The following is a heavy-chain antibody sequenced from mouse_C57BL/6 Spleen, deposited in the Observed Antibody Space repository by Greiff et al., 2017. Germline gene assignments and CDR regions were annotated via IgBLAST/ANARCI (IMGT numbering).Heavy chain of an antibody. CDR1: GYTFTSYW. V-gene: IGHV1-59*01. D-gene: IGHD3-2*02. CDR2: IDPSDSYT. Sequence: QVQLQQPGAELVRPGTSVKLSCKASGYTFTSYWMHWVKQRPGQGLEWIGVIDPSDSYTNYNQKFKGKATLTVDTSSSTAYMQLSSLTSEDSAVYYGARGAQATRGPWCAYWGQGTLVTVSA. CDR3: ARGAQATRGPWCAY. J-gene: IGHJ3*01.